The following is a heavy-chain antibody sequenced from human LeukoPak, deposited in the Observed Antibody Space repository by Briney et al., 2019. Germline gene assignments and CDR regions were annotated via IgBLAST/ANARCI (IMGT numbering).Heavy chain of an antibody. CDR2: ISGSVSST. J-gene: IGHJ4*02. CDR3: AKNTSGSYFDH. Sequence: PGGSLRLSCAASGFSFSTYDMTWVRQAQGKGLEWVSAISGSVSSTNYADSVKGRFTISRDNSKNTLYLQMNSLRAEDTAVYYCAKNTSGSYFDHWGQGTLVTVSS. D-gene: IGHD1-26*01. V-gene: IGHV3-23*01. CDR1: GFSFSTYD.